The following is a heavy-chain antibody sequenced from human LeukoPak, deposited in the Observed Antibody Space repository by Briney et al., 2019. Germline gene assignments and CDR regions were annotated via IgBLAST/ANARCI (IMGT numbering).Heavy chain of an antibody. CDR2: ISGSGGST. Sequence: PGGSLRLSCAASGFTFSSYGMSWVRQAPGKGLEWVSAISGSGGSTYYADSVKGRFTITSDNATNTLYLQMNSPRAEDTAIYYCSKDQLRITMVRGVIYYFDYWGQGTLVTVSS. CDR1: GFTFSSYG. D-gene: IGHD3-10*01. J-gene: IGHJ4*02. CDR3: SKDQLRITMVRGVIYYFDY. V-gene: IGHV3-23*01.